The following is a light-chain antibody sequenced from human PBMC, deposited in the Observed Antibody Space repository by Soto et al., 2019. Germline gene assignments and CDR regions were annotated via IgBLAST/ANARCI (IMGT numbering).Light chain of an antibody. CDR2: GAS. CDR1: QTVGSY. CDR3: QQRSNWPT. J-gene: IGKJ5*01. Sequence: EIVLTQSPDTLSVSPGERATLSRRASQTVGSYLAWYQQKPGQAPRLLIYGASSRATGIPARFSGSGSGTDSTLTISSLEPEDFAVYYCQQRSNWPTFGQGTRLEIK. V-gene: IGKV3-11*01.